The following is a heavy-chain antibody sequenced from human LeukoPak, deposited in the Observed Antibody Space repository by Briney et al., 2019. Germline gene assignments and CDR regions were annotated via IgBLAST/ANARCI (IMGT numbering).Heavy chain of an antibody. D-gene: IGHD1-26*01. J-gene: IGHJ4*02. CDR2: IYYSGST. CDR3: ARHSGSGSYYPLFAY. CDR1: GGSISSYY. V-gene: IGHV4-59*08. Sequence: PSETLSLTCTVSGGSISSYYWSWIRQPPGKGLEWIGYIYYSGSTNYNPPLKSRVTISVDTSKSQFSLKVPSVTAADTAVYYCARHSGSGSYYPLFAYWGQGILVTVSS.